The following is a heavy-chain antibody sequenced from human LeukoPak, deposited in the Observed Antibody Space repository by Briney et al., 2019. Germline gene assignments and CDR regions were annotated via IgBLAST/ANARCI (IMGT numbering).Heavy chain of an antibody. V-gene: IGHV4-39*01. CDR1: GGSISSSSDY. D-gene: IGHD1-1*01. J-gene: IGHJ4*02. Sequence: SETLSLTCTVSGGSISSSSDYWGWIRQAPGKGLEWIGSIYHHENTYYNSSLKSRVTISVDTSKNQFSLKLNSVTAADTAVYFCARRAYSAAYWKHFDYWGQGTLVTVSS. CDR3: ARRAYSAAYWKHFDY. CDR2: IYHHENT.